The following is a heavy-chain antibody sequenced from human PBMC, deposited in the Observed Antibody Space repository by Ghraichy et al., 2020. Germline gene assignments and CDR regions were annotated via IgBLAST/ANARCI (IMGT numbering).Heavy chain of an antibody. CDR1: GFSLTTDGMC. J-gene: IGHJ4*02. CDR2: IDWDDNK. V-gene: IGHV2-70*01. CDR3: ARIRSFSYGQYVDF. Sequence: SGPTLVKPTQSLTLTCTFSGFSLTTDGMCVSWIRQPPGKALEWLAVIDWDDNKYYNTSLKTRLAISKDTSKNQVVLTMTNVDPVDTARYYCARIRSFSYGQYVDFWGQGTLVTVSS. D-gene: IGHD5-18*01.